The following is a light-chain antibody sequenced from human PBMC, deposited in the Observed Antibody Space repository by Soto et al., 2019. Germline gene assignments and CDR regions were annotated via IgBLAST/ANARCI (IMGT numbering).Light chain of an antibody. CDR2: TDD. Sequence: QSVLTQPPSASGTPGQRVTISCSGSSSNIGSNFVSWYQQLPGTAPKLLIYTDDQRPSGVPDRFSGSKSGTSASLAISGLRSEDEADYYCASWDDSLSGYVFGTGTKV. J-gene: IGLJ1*01. V-gene: IGLV1-47*02. CDR3: ASWDDSLSGYV. CDR1: SSNIGSNF.